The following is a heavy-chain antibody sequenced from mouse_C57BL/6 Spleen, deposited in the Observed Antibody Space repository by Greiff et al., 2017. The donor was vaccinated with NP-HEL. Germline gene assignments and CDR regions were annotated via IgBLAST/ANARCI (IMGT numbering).Heavy chain of an antibody. CDR3: ARRSPYYGSSYGGYFDV. V-gene: IGHV4-1*01. CDR2: INPDSSTI. CDR1: GIDFSRYW. D-gene: IGHD1-1*01. Sequence: EVKLMESGGGLVQPGGSLKLSCAASGIDFSRYWMSWVRRAPGKGLEWIGEINPDSSTINYAPSLKDKFIISRDNAKNTLYLQMSKVRSEDTALYYCARRSPYYGSSYGGYFDVWGTGTTVTVSS. J-gene: IGHJ1*03.